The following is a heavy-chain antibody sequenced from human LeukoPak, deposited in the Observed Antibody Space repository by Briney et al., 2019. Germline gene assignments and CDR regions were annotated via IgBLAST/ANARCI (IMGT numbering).Heavy chain of an antibody. D-gene: IGHD3-22*01. J-gene: IGHJ4*02. CDR2: ISSSGSTI. Sequence: PGGSLRLSCAAPGFTFSSYEMNWVRQAPGKGLEWVSYISSSGSTIYYADSVKGRFTISRDNAKNSLYLQMNSLRAEDTAVYYCASSMIVVVRKGYFDYWGQGTLVTVSS. V-gene: IGHV3-48*03. CDR3: ASSMIVVVRKGYFDY. CDR1: GFTFSSYE.